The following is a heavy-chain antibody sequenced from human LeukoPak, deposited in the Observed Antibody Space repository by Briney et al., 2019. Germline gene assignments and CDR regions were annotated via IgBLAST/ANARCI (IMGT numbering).Heavy chain of an antibody. CDR3: ARESRELRFTNWFDP. D-gene: IGHD1-26*01. CDR1: GFTSSSYE. J-gene: IGHJ5*02. Sequence: QPGGSLRLSCAASGFTSSSYEMNWVRQAPGKGLEWVSYISSSGSTIYYADSVKGRFTISRDNAKNSLYLQMNSLRAEDTAVYYCARESRELRFTNWFDPWVQGTLVTVSS. V-gene: IGHV3-48*03. CDR2: ISSSGSTI.